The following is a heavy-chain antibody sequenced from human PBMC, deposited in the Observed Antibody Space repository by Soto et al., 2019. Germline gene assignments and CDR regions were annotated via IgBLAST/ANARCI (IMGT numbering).Heavy chain of an antibody. CDR3: ARSHYDFWSGYYCSY. CDR1: GYTFTSYA. J-gene: IGHJ4*02. Sequence: ASVKVSCKASGYTFTSYARHWVRQAPGQRLEWMGWINAGNGNTKYSQKFQGRVTMTTDTSTSTAYMELRSLRSDDTAVYYCARSHYDFWSGYYCSYWGQGTLVTVS. V-gene: IGHV1-3*01. D-gene: IGHD3-3*01. CDR2: INAGNGNT.